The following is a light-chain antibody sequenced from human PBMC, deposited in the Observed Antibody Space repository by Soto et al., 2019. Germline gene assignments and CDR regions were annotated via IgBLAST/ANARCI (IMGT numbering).Light chain of an antibody. CDR1: SSDVGGYNY. Sequence: QSVLPQPASVCGSPGQSITISCTGTSSDVGGYNYVSWYQQHPGKAPKLMIYEVTNRPSGVSNRFSGSKSGNTASLTISGLQAEDEADYYCSSYTSRSTLVFGTGTKVTVL. CDR2: EVT. J-gene: IGLJ1*01. V-gene: IGLV2-14*01. CDR3: SSYTSRSTLV.